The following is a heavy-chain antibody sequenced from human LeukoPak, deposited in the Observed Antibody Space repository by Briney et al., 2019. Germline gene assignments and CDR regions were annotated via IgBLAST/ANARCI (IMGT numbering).Heavy chain of an antibody. CDR2: ISSSSSAI. J-gene: IGHJ4*02. CDR3: AKDRVMSDYSNYVWVYFDY. V-gene: IGHV3-48*01. CDR1: GFTFSSYS. Sequence: GGSLRLSCAASGFTFSSYSMTWVRQAPGKGLEWVSYISSSSSAIYYADSVKGRFTISRDNAKNSLYLQMNSLRAEDTAVYYCAKDRVMSDYSNYVWVYFDYWGQGTLVTVSS. D-gene: IGHD4-11*01.